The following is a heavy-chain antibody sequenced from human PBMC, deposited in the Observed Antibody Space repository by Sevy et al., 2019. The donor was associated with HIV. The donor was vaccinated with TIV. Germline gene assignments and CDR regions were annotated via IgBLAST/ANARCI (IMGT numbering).Heavy chain of an antibody. CDR2: IYTSGST. CDR1: GGSINSGNYY. D-gene: IGHD2-2*01. V-gene: IGHV4-61*02. CDR3: ARESGDCSSTSCYEGVFDY. J-gene: IGHJ4*02. Sequence: SETLSLTCTVSGGSINSGNYYWSWIRQPAGKGLEWIGRIYTSGSTNYNPSLKSRVTISGDTSKNQFSLKLGSVTAADTAVYYCARESGDCSSTSCYEGVFDYWGQGTLVTVSS.